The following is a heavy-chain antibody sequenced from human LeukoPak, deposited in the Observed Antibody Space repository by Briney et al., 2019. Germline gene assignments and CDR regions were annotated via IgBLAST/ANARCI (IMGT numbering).Heavy chain of an antibody. CDR2: IAGGGYST. CDR1: GFTFSSYA. Sequence: GGSLRLSCAASGFTFSSYAMSWVRQAPGKGLEWFSAIAGGGYSTYYADSVKGRFTISRDNSKNTLYLQMNSLRAEDTAIYYCAKPREGSGSSGFYYGLDVWGQGTTVTVSS. D-gene: IGHD6-19*01. CDR3: AKPREGSGSSGFYYGLDV. J-gene: IGHJ6*02. V-gene: IGHV3-23*01.